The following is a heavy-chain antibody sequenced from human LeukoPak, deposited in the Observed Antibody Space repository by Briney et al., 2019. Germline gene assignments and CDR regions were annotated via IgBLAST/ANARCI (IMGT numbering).Heavy chain of an antibody. Sequence: GGSLRLSCAASGFSFDDFAMHWVRQAPGKGLEWVSGITWNGGTIDYADSVRGRFTISRDNAKNSLYLLMNSLRAEDTAVYYCARTKAPDYVWGSYASPTYYFDYWGQGTLVTVSS. J-gene: IGHJ4*02. CDR2: ITWNGGTI. CDR3: ARTKAPDYVWGSYASPTYYFDY. V-gene: IGHV3-9*01. CDR1: GFSFDDFA. D-gene: IGHD3-16*01.